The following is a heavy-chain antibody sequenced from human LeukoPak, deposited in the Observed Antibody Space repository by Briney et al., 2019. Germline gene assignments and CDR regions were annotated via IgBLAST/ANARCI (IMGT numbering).Heavy chain of an antibody. CDR2: INPSGGST. J-gene: IGHJ6*02. Sequence: GASVKVSCKASGYTFTSYYMHWVRQAPGQGLEWMGIINPSGGSTSYAQKFQGRVTMTRDTSTSTVYMELSSLRSEDTAVYYCARDGSGSYSIYYYGMDVWGQGTTVTVSS. V-gene: IGHV1-46*01. D-gene: IGHD3-10*01. CDR3: ARDGSGSYSIYYYGMDV. CDR1: GYTFTSYY.